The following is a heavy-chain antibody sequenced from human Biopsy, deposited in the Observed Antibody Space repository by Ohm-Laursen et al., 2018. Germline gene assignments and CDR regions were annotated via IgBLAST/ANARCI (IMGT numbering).Heavy chain of an antibody. J-gene: IGHJ6*02. V-gene: IGHV3-30*02. CDR1: GFIFKSYG. CDR3: AKDRYNYTPIGGFSMDV. CDR2: IWYDGSDQ. Sequence: SLGLFCTASGFIFKSYGMHWVRQAPGKGLEWVALIWYDGSDQYYADSVKGRFTISRDNSRDTLYLQMSSLRAEDTAVYYCAKDRYNYTPIGGFSMDVWGQGTTVTVSS. D-gene: IGHD5-18*01.